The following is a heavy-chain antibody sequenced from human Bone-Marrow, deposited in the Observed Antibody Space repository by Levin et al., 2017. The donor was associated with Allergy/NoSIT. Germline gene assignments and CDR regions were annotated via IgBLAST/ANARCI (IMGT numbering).Heavy chain of an antibody. D-gene: IGHD6-13*01. CDR1: GFTVRNNY. CDR2: IYSGGDT. Sequence: GESLKISCVASGFTVRNNYMRWFRQAPGKGLEWVSLIYSGGDTYYADSVKGRFSISRDGSTNTLYLQMNSLRAEDTAVYYCARDGGVATGGDYWGQGTLVTVSS. J-gene: IGHJ4*02. CDR3: ARDGGVATGGDY. V-gene: IGHV3-66*01.